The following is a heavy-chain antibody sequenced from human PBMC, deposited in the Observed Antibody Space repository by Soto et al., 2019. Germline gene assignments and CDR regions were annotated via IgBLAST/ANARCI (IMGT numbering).Heavy chain of an antibody. Sequence: GASVKVSCKASGYTFTSYYMHWVRQAPGQGLKWMGWISAYNGNTNYAQKLQGRVTMTTDTSTSTAYMELRSLRSDDTAVYYCARDGPNCSGGSCYSDDAFDIWGQGTMVTVSS. V-gene: IGHV1-18*04. CDR3: ARDGPNCSGGSCYSDDAFDI. CDR1: GYTFTSYY. CDR2: ISAYNGNT. D-gene: IGHD2-15*01. J-gene: IGHJ3*02.